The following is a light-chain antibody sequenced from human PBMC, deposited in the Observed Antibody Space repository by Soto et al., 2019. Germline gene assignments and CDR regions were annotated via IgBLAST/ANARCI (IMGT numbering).Light chain of an antibody. V-gene: IGLV2-11*01. Sequence: QSALTQPRSVSGYPGQSVTISCTGTSSDVGAYNFVSWYQHNPGKSPKLMIFDVSARPSGVPDRFSGSKSANTASLTISGLQTEDEADYYCCSYAGTYIPLFGGGTKLTVL. CDR1: SSDVGAYNF. J-gene: IGLJ2*01. CDR3: CSYAGTYIPL. CDR2: DVS.